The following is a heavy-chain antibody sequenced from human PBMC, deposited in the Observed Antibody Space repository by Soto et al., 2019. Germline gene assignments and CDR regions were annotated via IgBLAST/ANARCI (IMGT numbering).Heavy chain of an antibody. J-gene: IGHJ3*02. Sequence: EVQLLESGGGLVQPGGSLRLSCAASGFTFSSYAMSWVRQAPGKGLEWDSAITASGDTTYYADSVKGRCTIARDTSSGAVYLQRNCLRAEDTAVYYCAKVRPLRDCTRTSCLGAFDIWGQGTMVTVSS. CDR1: GFTFSSYA. V-gene: IGHV3-23*01. CDR3: AKVRPLRDCTRTSCLGAFDI. CDR2: ITASGDTT. D-gene: IGHD2-2*01.